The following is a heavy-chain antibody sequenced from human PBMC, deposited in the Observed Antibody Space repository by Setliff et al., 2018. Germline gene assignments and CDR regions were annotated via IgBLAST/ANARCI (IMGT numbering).Heavy chain of an antibody. Sequence: SVKVSCKASESTFKTYAINWVRQAPGQGLEWMGGIIPIFNTPNFAQKFQGRVTITADVSTSTAYMDLSSLRSEDTAVYFCARVYCSGGSCYRNDAFDVWGQGTMVPSPQ. V-gene: IGHV1-69*13. D-gene: IGHD2-15*01. J-gene: IGHJ3*01. CDR3: ARVYCSGGSCYRNDAFDV. CDR2: IIPIFNTP. CDR1: ESTFKTYA.